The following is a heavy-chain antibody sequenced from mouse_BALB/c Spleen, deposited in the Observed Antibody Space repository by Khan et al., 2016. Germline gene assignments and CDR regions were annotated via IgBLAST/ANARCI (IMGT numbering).Heavy chain of an antibody. V-gene: IGHV5-6-5*01. CDR3: AREDYGNYGDYFDY. D-gene: IGHD2-1*01. CDR1: GFTFSSYA. CDR2: ISSGGST. Sequence: EVELVESGGGLVKPGGSLKLSCAASGFTFSSYAMSWVRQTPEKRLEWVASISSGGSTYYPDSVKGRFTISRDNARNILNLQMRSLRSEDTAMYDCAREDYGNYGDYFDYWGQGTTLTVSS. J-gene: IGHJ2*01.